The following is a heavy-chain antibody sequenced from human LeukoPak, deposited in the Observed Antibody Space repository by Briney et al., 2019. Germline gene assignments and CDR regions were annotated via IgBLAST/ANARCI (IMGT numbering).Heavy chain of an antibody. J-gene: IGHJ4*02. D-gene: IGHD2-2*01. Sequence: GGSLRLSCAASGFTVSNNYMSWVRQAPGKGLEWVSVIYSGGSTYCADSVKGRFTISRDNSKNTLYLQMNSLRAEDTAVYYCARAVFLGYCSGTSCVDYWGQGTLVTVSS. CDR2: IYSGGST. CDR3: ARAVFLGYCSGTSCVDY. CDR1: GFTVSNNY. V-gene: IGHV3-53*01.